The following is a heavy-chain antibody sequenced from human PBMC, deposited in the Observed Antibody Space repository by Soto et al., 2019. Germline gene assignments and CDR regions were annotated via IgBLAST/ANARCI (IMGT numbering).Heavy chain of an antibody. V-gene: IGHV3-64*01. CDR1: GCTLSGYA. CDR2: ISSNGVGT. J-gene: IGHJ6*03. CDR3: ARRARPDFYYMDV. Sequence: GGSLRLACAASGCTLSGYAMDWVRQAPGKGLEYVSGISSNGVGTYYANSVQGRFTISRDNSKNTVYLQMGSLRPEDMAVYYCARRARPDFYYMDVWGKGTTVTVSS. D-gene: IGHD6-6*01.